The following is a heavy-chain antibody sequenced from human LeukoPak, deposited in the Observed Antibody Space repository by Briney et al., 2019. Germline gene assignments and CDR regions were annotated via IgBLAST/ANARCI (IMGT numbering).Heavy chain of an antibody. Sequence: SETLSLTCAVYGGSFSGYCWSWIRQPPGKGLEWIGEINHSGSTNYNPSLKSRVTISVDTSKNQFSLKLSSVTAADTAVYYCATYLGYCSSTSCHRRGMDVWGQGTTVTVSS. V-gene: IGHV4-34*01. CDR2: INHSGST. CDR1: GGSFSGYC. CDR3: ATYLGYCSSTSCHRRGMDV. D-gene: IGHD2-2*01. J-gene: IGHJ6*02.